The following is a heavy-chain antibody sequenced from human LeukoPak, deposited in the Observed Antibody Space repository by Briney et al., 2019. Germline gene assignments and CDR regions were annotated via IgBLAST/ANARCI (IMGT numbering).Heavy chain of an antibody. D-gene: IGHD5-24*01. CDR2: ISYSGST. CDR3: ARHLSQGDGTKRGFYY. Sequence: SETLSLTCTVSGGSISSRPYDWGWIRQPPGKGPEYIGSISYSGSTYYNPSLRSRATISVDTSSNQFSLKLSSVTAADTAVYYCARHLSQGDGTKRGFYYWGQGTLVTVSS. J-gene: IGHJ4*02. CDR1: GGSISSRPYD. V-gene: IGHV4-39*01.